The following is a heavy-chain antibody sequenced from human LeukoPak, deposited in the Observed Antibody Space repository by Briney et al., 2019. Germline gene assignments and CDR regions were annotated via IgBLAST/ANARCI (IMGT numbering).Heavy chain of an antibody. CDR1: GFTFSSYA. CDR2: ISGSGGST. Sequence: GGSLRLSCAASGFTFSSYAMSWVRQAPGKGLEWVSAISGSGGSTYYADSVKGRFTISRDNSKNTLYLQMNSLRAEDTAVYYCAKDFLASIAAAGYDAFDIWGQGTMVTVSS. CDR3: AKDFLASIAAAGYDAFDI. V-gene: IGHV3-23*01. J-gene: IGHJ3*02. D-gene: IGHD6-13*01.